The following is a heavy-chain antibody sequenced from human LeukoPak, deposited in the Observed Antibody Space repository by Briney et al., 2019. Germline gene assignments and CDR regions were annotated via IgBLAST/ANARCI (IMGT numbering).Heavy chain of an antibody. CDR2: INHSGST. Sequence: SETLSLTCTVSGYSISSGYYWDWIRPPPGKGLEWIGEINHSGSTNYNPSLMSRVTISVDTSKNQFSLKLSSVTAADTAVYFCARQNYGSAPLRYWGQGTLVTVSS. CDR3: ARQNYGSAPLRY. J-gene: IGHJ4*02. V-gene: IGHV4-38-2*02. D-gene: IGHD3-10*01. CDR1: GYSISSGYY.